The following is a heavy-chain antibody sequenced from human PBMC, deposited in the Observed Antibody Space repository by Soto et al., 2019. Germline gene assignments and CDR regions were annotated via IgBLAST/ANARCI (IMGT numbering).Heavy chain of an antibody. D-gene: IGHD2-21*02. J-gene: IGHJ4*02. V-gene: IGHV1-69*12. Sequence: QVQLVQSGAEVKKPGSSVKVSCKASGGTFSSYAISWVRQAPGQGLAWMGGIIPIFGTANYAHKFQGRVTITADESTSTAYMELSSLRSEDTAVYYCARVKKAYCGGDCPSDYWGQGTLVTVSS. CDR3: ARVKKAYCGGDCPSDY. CDR1: GGTFSSYA. CDR2: IIPIFGTA.